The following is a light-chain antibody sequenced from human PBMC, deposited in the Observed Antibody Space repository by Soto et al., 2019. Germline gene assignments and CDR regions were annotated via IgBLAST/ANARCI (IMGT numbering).Light chain of an antibody. CDR3: QQHNNSPWT. Sequence: QMTQSPSTLSAPVGDRVTITCRASQSIGDWVAWYQQKPGKAPKVLIYDVSRLESGVPSRFSGSGSGTKFTLTISSLQPDDFATYYCQQHNNSPWTFGQGTKVDIK. CDR2: DVS. CDR1: QSIGDW. J-gene: IGKJ1*01. V-gene: IGKV1-5*01.